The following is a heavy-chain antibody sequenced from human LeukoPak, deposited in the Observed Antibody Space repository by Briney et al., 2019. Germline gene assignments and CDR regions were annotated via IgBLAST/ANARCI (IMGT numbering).Heavy chain of an antibody. D-gene: IGHD6-19*01. CDR2: IYHSGST. Sequence: SETLSLTCTVSGYSISSGYYWGWIRQPPGKGLEWIGSIYHSGSTYYNPSLKSRVTISVDTSKNQFSLRLSSVTAADTAVYYCARGVSDFHYWGQGTLVTVSS. V-gene: IGHV4-38-2*02. CDR3: ARGVSDFHY. J-gene: IGHJ4*02. CDR1: GYSISSGYY.